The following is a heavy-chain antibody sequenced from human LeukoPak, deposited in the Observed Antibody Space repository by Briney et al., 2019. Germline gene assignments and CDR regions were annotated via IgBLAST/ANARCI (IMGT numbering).Heavy chain of an antibody. Sequence: AASVKVSCKASGYTFTSYYMHWVRQAPGQGLEWMGIINPSGGSTSYAQKFQGRVTMTTDTSTSTAYMELRSLRSDDTAVYYCARAPLIAAAEVDYWGQGTLVTVSS. CDR3: ARAPLIAAAEVDY. J-gene: IGHJ4*02. CDR1: GYTFTSYY. V-gene: IGHV1-46*01. CDR2: INPSGGST. D-gene: IGHD6-13*01.